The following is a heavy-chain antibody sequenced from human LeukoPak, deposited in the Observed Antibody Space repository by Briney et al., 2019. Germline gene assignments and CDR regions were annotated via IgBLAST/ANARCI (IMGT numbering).Heavy chain of an antibody. CDR3: ARGYSSSSYVFDI. D-gene: IGHD6-13*01. CDR1: GFTFSSYA. Sequence: AGGSLRLSCAASGFTFSSYAMHWVRQAPGKGLEWVAVIWYDGSNKYYADSVKGRFTISRDNSKNTLYLQMNSLRAEDTAVYYCARGYSSSSYVFDIWGQGTMVTVSS. V-gene: IGHV3-33*08. CDR2: IWYDGSNK. J-gene: IGHJ3*02.